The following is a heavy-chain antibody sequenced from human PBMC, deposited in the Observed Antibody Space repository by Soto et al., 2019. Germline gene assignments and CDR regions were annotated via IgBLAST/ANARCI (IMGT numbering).Heavy chain of an antibody. J-gene: IGHJ4*02. CDR2: ISAYNGNT. V-gene: IGHV1-18*01. CDR1: GYTFTSYG. CDR3: ARERDYYDSSGYFTNSIDY. Sequence: QVQLVQSGAEVKKPGASVKVSCKASGYTFTSYGISWVRQAPGQGLEWMGWISAYNGNTNYAQKLQGRVTMTTDTSTSPAYMELRSLRSDDTAVYYCARERDYYDSSGYFTNSIDYWGQGTLVTVSS. D-gene: IGHD3-22*01.